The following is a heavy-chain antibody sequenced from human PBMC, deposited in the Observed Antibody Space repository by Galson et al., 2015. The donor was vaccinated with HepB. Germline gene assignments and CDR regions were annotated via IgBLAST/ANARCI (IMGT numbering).Heavy chain of an antibody. CDR3: ARSHCSSTSCYHWFDP. CDR1: GYIFPTYG. V-gene: IGHV1-2*02. Sequence: SVKVSCKASGYIFPTYGISWVRQAPGQGLEWMGWINPNSGGTNYAQKFQGRVTMTRDTSISTAYMELSRLRSDDTAVYYCARSHCSSTSCYHWFDPWGQGTLVTVSS. J-gene: IGHJ5*02. CDR2: INPNSGGT. D-gene: IGHD2-2*01.